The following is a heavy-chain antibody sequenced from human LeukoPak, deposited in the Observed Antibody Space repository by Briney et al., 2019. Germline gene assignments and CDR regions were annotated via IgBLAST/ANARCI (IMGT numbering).Heavy chain of an antibody. D-gene: IGHD6-13*01. CDR2: IIPIFGTA. J-gene: IGHJ6*03. CDR1: GGTFSSYA. Sequence: SVKVSCEASGGTFSSYAISWVRQAPGQGLEWMGGIIPIFGTANYAQKFQGRVTITADESTSTAYMELSSLRSEDTAVYYCARAGPPTVGAAGRPPPYYYYMDVWGKGTTVTVSS. V-gene: IGHV1-69*13. CDR3: ARAGPPTVGAAGRPPPYYYYMDV.